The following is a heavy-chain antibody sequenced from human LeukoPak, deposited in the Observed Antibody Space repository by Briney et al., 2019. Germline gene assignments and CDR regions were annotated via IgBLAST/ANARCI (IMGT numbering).Heavy chain of an antibody. CDR1: GPTFNRDW. Sequence: GGSLRLSCTNSGPTFNRDWMGWLRQAPGKGLGWLAHIKPDESRIFYADSVKGRFALSRDNAKNSVHLQMNSLRAEDTAVYFCARLILWVTSNAFDIWGQGTMVTVSS. D-gene: IGHD2-21*02. V-gene: IGHV3-7*03. J-gene: IGHJ3*02. CDR2: IKPDESRI. CDR3: ARLILWVTSNAFDI.